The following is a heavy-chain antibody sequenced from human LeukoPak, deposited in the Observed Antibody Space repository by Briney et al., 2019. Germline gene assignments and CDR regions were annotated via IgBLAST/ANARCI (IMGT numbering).Heavy chain of an antibody. CDR2: INPNSGGT. CDR3: ARDDSSGYYCDPSYYFDY. V-gene: IGHV1-2*02. Sequence: GASVKVSCKASGYTFTGYYMHWVRQAPGQGLEWMGWINPNSGGTNYAQKFQGRVTMTRDTSISTAYMELSRLRSDDTAVYYCARDDSSGYYCDPSYYFDYWGQGTLVTVSS. CDR1: GYTFTGYY. D-gene: IGHD3-22*01. J-gene: IGHJ4*02.